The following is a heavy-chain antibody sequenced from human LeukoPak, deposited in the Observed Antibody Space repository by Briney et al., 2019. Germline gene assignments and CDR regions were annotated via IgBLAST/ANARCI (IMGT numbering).Heavy chain of an antibody. CDR2: INQDGSEK. CDR1: GFTFSHYW. CDR3: ARGDKFSGDY. V-gene: IGHV3-7*04. J-gene: IGHJ4*02. Sequence: PGGSLRLSCAASGFTFSHYWMRWVRQAPGKGLEWVANINQDGSEKYYVDSLKGRFTISRDNAEHSLYLQMNNLRAEDTAVYYCARGDKFSGDYWGRGTLVTVSS. D-gene: IGHD6-19*01.